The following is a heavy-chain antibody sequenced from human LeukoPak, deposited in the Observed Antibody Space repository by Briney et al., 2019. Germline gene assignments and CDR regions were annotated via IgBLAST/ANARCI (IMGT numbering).Heavy chain of an antibody. CDR1: GFTFSSYE. V-gene: IGHV3-7*04. Sequence: GGSLRLSCAASGFTFSSYEMNWVRLAPGKGLEWVANIKQDGSEKYYVDSVKGRFTISRDNAKNSLYLQMNSLRAEDTAVYYCARGQPYYDFWSGYSYWGQGTLVTVSS. CDR2: IKQDGSEK. CDR3: ARGQPYYDFWSGYSY. J-gene: IGHJ4*02. D-gene: IGHD3-3*01.